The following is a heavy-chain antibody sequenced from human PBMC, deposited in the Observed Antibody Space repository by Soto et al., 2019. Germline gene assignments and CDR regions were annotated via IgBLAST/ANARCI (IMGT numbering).Heavy chain of an antibody. CDR1: GFSFDTYG. Sequence: QVQLVESGGGVVQPGKSLRLSCAASGFSFDTYGMHWVRQAPGKGLEWVAVISSHGSNKYYADSVKGRFTISRDDSKNTVFLQMSSLRTEETVLYYCAKDAGWIYSFGWAFDYWGQGTLVTVSS. CDR3: AKDAGWIYSFGWAFDY. V-gene: IGHV3-30*18. CDR2: ISSHGSNK. D-gene: IGHD5-18*01. J-gene: IGHJ4*02.